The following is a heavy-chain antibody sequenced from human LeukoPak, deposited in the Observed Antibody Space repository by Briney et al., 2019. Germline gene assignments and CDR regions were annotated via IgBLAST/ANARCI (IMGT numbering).Heavy chain of an antibody. J-gene: IGHJ4*02. CDR3: ARGVEPLAANTLAY. D-gene: IGHD1-14*01. CDR1: GFTVITND. Sequence: GGSLILSCAASGFTVITNDMTSVRQAPGKGLEWVSVLYSDGNTKYADSVQGRFTISRDNSKNTLYLEMNSLSPDDTAVYYCARGVEPLAANTLAYWGQGTLVTVSS. V-gene: IGHV3-53*01. CDR2: LYSDGNT.